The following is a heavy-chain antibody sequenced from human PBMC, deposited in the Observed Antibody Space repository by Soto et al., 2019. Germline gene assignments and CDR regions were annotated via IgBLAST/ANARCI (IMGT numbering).Heavy chain of an antibody. D-gene: IGHD3-9*01. V-gene: IGHV3-7*05. CDR1: GFTFSSYW. CDR2: IKQDGSEK. J-gene: IGHJ4*02. CDR3: ARVVDYDILTGPPDY. Sequence: GGSLRLSCAASGFTFSSYWMSWVRQAPGKGLEWVANIKQDGSEKYYVDSVKGRFTISRDNAKNSLYLQMNSLRAEDTAVYYCARVVDYDILTGPPDYWGQGILVTVSS.